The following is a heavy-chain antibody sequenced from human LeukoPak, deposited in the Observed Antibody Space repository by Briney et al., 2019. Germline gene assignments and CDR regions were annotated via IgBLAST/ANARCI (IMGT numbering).Heavy chain of an antibody. Sequence: GGSLRLSCAASGFTFSNYAMSWVRQAPGKGLEWVSVISGSGGRTDYVDSVKGRFTISRDKSKNTLFLQMNSLRGEDTAVYYCAKQTGSTAYYDAFDIWRQGTTVTVSS. CDR2: ISGSGGRT. CDR3: AKQTGSTAYYDAFDI. J-gene: IGHJ3*02. CDR1: GFTFSNYA. D-gene: IGHD3-16*01. V-gene: IGHV3-23*01.